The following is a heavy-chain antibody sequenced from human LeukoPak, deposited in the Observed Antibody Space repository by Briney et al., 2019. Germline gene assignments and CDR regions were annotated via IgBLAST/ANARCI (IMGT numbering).Heavy chain of an antibody. D-gene: IGHD3-3*01. V-gene: IGHV4-39*07. CDR2: MYYTGTI. CDR1: GDSITSSSYY. J-gene: IGHJ6*03. Sequence: SETLSLTCTVSGDSITSSSYYWGWIRQPPGKGLEWIGTMYYTGTIYYNPSLKSRVTISVDTSKNQFSLKLSSVTAADTAVYYCARETRDFPALNYYYYMDVWGKGTTVTVSS. CDR3: ARETRDFPALNYYYYMDV.